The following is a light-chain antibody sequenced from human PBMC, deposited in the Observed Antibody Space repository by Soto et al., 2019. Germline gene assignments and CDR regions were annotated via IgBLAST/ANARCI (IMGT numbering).Light chain of an antibody. CDR2: GAS. V-gene: IGKV3-11*01. Sequence: VMTQSPLSLLLWLPGERATLSCRASENVRTFVDWYQQKPGQAPRLLIHGASNRATGIPARFSGSGSGTDFTLTISNLEPEDFAVYYCQQHSHWPPWTFGQGTKVDIK. CDR1: ENVRTF. CDR3: QQHSHWPPWT. J-gene: IGKJ1*01.